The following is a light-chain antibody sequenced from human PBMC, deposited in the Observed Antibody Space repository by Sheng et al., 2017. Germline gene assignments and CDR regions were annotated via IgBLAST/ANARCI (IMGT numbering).Light chain of an antibody. Sequence: EIVMTQSPATLSVSPGERATLSCRASQSITSNLAWYQQKPGQAPRLLIYDASTRATSVPPRFSGSGSGTEFTLSISSLQSEDFAVFYCHQYGSAPISFGGGTKVEIK. V-gene: IGKV3-15*01. CDR2: DAS. CDR3: HQYGSAPIS. J-gene: IGKJ4*01. CDR1: QSITSN.